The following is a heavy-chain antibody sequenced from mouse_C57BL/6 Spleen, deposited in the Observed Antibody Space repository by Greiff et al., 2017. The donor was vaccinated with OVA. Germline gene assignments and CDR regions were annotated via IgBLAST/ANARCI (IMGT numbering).Heavy chain of an antibody. V-gene: IGHV2-9-1*01. D-gene: IGHD1-1*01. CDR1: GFSLTSYA. J-gene: IGHJ2*01. Sequence: VMLVESGPGLVAPSQSLSITCTVSGFSLTSYAISWVRQPPGKGLEWLGVIWTGGGTNYNSALKSRLSISKDNSKSQVFLKMNSLQTDDTARYYCARNDGSSYVYFDYWGQGTTLTVSS. CDR2: IWTGGGT. CDR3: ARNDGSSYVYFDY.